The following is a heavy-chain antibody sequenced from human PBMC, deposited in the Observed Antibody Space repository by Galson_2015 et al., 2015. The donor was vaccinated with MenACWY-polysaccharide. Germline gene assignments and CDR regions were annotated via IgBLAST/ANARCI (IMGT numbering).Heavy chain of an antibody. V-gene: IGHV1-2*06. D-gene: IGHD2/OR15-2a*01. J-gene: IGHJ3*01. CDR2: ITPNSGVT. Sequence: SVKVSCKASGYTFTDHYIHWVRQAPGQGLEWMGRITPNSGVTDYAQRFQGRVTMTRDMSISTVYLELNRLTSDDTAVYYCARKGPNSAFDVWGQGTMVPVSS. CDR3: ARKGPNSAFDV. CDR1: GYTFTDHY.